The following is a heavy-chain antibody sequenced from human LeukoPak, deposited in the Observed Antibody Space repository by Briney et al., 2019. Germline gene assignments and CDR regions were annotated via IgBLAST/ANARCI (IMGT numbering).Heavy chain of an antibody. CDR1: GFSVSSNY. Sequence: GGSLRLSCVASGFSVSSNYMSWVRQAPGKGLEWVSVIYSGGGTYYADSVKGRFTISRDNSKNTLYLQMNSLRAEDTAVHYCARASAWGFYYYMDVWGKGTTVTISS. D-gene: IGHD7-27*01. CDR3: ARASAWGFYYYMDV. CDR2: IYSGGGT. V-gene: IGHV3-66*01. J-gene: IGHJ6*03.